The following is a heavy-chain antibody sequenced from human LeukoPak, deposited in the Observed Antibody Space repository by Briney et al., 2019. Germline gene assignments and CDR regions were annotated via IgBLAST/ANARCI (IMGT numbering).Heavy chain of an antibody. J-gene: IGHJ4*02. CDR3: ARDSIGGSYDY. D-gene: IGHD1-26*01. CDR2: IYYSGST. Sequence: SETLSLTCTVSGGSISSYYWSWIQQPPGKGLEWIGYIYYSGSTNYNPSLKSRVTISVDTSKNQFSLKLSSVAAADTAVYYCARDSIGGSYDYWGQGTLVTVSS. V-gene: IGHV4-59*01. CDR1: GGSISSYY.